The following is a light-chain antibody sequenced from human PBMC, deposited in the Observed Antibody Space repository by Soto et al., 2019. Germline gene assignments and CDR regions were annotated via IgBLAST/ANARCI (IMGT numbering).Light chain of an antibody. CDR3: QQYNDWPPWT. CDR1: QSVSSRF. Sequence: EIVLTQSPGTLSLSPGERATFSCRASQSVSSRFLAWYQQKPGQAPRLLIYGASSRATGIPDRFSGSGSGTDFTLTISSLQSEDFAVYYCQQYNDWPPWTFGQGTKVDIK. CDR2: GAS. V-gene: IGKV3-20*01. J-gene: IGKJ1*01.